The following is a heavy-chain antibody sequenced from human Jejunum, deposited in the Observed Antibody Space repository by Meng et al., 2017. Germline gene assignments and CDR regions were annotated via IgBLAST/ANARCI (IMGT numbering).Heavy chain of an antibody. CDR1: GGSITGTKW. V-gene: IGHV4-4*02. CDR3: ASRPVGIRTYYFDC. Sequence: QVQLQGSGPGLVKPSGTLSLTCAVSGGSITGTKWWSWVRQTPGKGLEWIGEVFHSGTPNYNPSLMSRLTMSVDKSKNQFSLNLTSVTAADTAVYYCASRPVGIRTYYFDCWGQGTLVTVSS. CDR2: VFHSGTP. D-gene: IGHD2-21*01. J-gene: IGHJ4*02.